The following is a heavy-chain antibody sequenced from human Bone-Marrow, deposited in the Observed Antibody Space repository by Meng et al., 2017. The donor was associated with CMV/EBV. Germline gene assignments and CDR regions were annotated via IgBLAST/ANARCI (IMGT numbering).Heavy chain of an antibody. CDR1: GFTFSSYS. J-gene: IGHJ3*02. CDR2: ISNSSSYI. Sequence: GGSLRLSCAASGFTFSSYSMNWVRQAPGKGLEWVSSISNSSSYIYYADSVKGRFTISRDNAKNSLSLQMNSLRAEDTAVYYCARIDYLDAFDIWGQGTMVTVSS. CDR3: ARIDYLDAFDI. D-gene: IGHD4-11*01. V-gene: IGHV3-21*01.